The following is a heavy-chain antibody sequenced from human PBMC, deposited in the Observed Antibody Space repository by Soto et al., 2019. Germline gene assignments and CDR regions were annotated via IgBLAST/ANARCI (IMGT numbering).Heavy chain of an antibody. CDR1: GFTFRSYG. CDR2: ISYDGSNK. J-gene: IGHJ6*02. CDR3: AKDRGWLAERYYYGMDV. Sequence: QVQLVESGGGVVQPGRSLRLSCAASGFTFRSYGMHWVRQAPGKGLEWVAVISYDGSNKYYADSVKGRFTISRDNSKNTLYLQMNSLRADDTAVYYCAKDRGWLAERYYYGMDVWGQGTTVTVSS. V-gene: IGHV3-30*18. D-gene: IGHD6-19*01.